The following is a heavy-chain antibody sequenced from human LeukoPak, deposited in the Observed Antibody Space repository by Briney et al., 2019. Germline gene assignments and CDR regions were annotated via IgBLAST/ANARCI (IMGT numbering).Heavy chain of an antibody. D-gene: IGHD5-12*01. V-gene: IGHV3-48*02. Sequence: GGSLRLSCAASVFTFSSYSMNCVRQAPGKGLEWVSYISTSSGTIYYTDSVKGRFTISRDNAKNSLYLQMNSLRDEDTAVYYCGRDRGGYGFFDFRGQGTRVTVSS. CDR1: VFTFSSYS. J-gene: IGHJ4*02. CDR2: ISTSSGTI. CDR3: GRDRGGYGFFDF.